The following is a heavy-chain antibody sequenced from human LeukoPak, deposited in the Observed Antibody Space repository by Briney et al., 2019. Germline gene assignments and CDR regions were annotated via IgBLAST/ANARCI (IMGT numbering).Heavy chain of an antibody. CDR2: IIPIFGTA. J-gene: IGHJ4*02. Sequence: ASVKVSCKASGGTFSSYAISWVRQAPGQGLEWMGRIIPIFGTANYAQKFQGRVTMTRDTSTSTVYMELSSLRSEDTAVYYCARVNGSHYDSSGYSDFFDYWGQGTLVTVSS. CDR1: GGTFSSYA. D-gene: IGHD3-22*01. CDR3: ARVNGSHYDSSGYSDFFDY. V-gene: IGHV1-69*05.